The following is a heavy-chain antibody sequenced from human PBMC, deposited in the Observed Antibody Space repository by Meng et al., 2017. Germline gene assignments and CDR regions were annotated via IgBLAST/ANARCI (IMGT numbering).Heavy chain of an antibody. J-gene: IGHJ4*02. CDR3: ATGAATTDH. CDR1: GLRFTDAW. Sequence: EVELVESGGGLVKPGGSLRLSCVASGLRFTDAWMSWVRRAPGKGLEWVGRIERKSDGGTIYYAAPVKGRFTISRDDSKNTLYLQMDSLINEDTAVYFCATGAATTDHWGQGTLVTVSS. V-gene: IGHV3-15*04. CDR2: IERKSDGGTI. D-gene: IGHD6-13*01.